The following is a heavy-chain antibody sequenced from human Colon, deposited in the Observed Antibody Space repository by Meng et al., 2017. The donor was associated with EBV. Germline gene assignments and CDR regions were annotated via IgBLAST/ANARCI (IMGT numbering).Heavy chain of an antibody. CDR3: ARGRIIEAAGTVWFAALSV. CDR2: INHSGSS. CDR1: GGSFSGIY. Sequence: QVQLQQWGAGLLKPSETLSLTCAVYGGSFSGIYWSWNRQPPGKGLEWIGEINHSGSSSYNPSLKSRVTISIDTSKNQVSLKLRSVTAADTAVYYCARGRIIEAAGTVWFAALSVWGQGTLVTVYS. J-gene: IGHJ4*02. V-gene: IGHV4-34*01. D-gene: IGHD6-13*01.